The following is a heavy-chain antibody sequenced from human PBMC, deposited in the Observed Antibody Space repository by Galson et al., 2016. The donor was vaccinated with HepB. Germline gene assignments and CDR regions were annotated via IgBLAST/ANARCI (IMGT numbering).Heavy chain of an antibody. Sequence: SLRLSCAASGFTVSTNYMNWVRQAPGKGLEWVSAIYSDGSTYYADSVKGRFIISRDNYKNTLYLQMNSLRTEDTAVYYCAKRYCSGGSCYHVDHWGQGTLVTVAS. CDR2: IYSDGST. V-gene: IGHV3-53*01. CDR3: AKRYCSGGSCYHVDH. J-gene: IGHJ5*02. D-gene: IGHD2-15*01. CDR1: GFTVSTNY.